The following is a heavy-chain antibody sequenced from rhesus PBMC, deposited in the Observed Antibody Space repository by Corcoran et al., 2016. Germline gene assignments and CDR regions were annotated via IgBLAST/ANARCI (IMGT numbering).Heavy chain of an antibody. D-gene: IGHD5-36*01. J-gene: IGHJ4*01. V-gene: IGHV4-165*01. Sequence: QVQLQESGPGLVKPSETLSLTCAVSGGSFSGYYWGWIRQPPGKGLEWIGYISGSSCSTAPNPPPTSRVTSSTDTSKNQFSLKLSSVTAADTAVYYCARRGYGDFDYWGQGVLVTVSS. CDR3: ARRGYGDFDY. CDR2: ISGSSCST. CDR1: GGSFSGYY.